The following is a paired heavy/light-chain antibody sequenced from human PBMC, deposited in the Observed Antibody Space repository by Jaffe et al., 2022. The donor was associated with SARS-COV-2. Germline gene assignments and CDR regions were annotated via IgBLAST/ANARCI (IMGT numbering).Heavy chain of an antibody. J-gene: IGHJ3*02. Sequence: QVQLVQSGAEVKKPGASVKVPCKASGYSFTKYAIHWVRQAPGQRLEWMGWIDAGNGGTRYSQKLQGRVTITIDTSATTAYMELSSLRSEDTAIYYCARYCAGDGCSRDPDGYDIWGQGTMVTVSS. CDR3: ARYCAGDGCSRDPDGYDI. D-gene: IGHD2-21*01. V-gene: IGHV1-3*01. CDR2: IDAGNGGT. CDR1: GYSFTKYA.
Light chain of an antibody. V-gene: IGLV2-23*02. CDR2: EIS. CDR1: SSDVGSYNL. CDR3: CSYARSDTMV. Sequence: QSALTQPASVSGSPGQSITISCTGTSSDVGSYNLVSWYQQHPGKAPKLIIYEISERPSGLSNRFSGSKSGNTASLTISGLQAEDEADYYCCSYARSDTMVFGGGTKLTVL. J-gene: IGLJ2*01.